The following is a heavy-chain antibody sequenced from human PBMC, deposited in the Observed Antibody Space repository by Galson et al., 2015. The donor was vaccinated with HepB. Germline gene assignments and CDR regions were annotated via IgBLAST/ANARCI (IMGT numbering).Heavy chain of an antibody. J-gene: IGHJ4*02. CDR3: ARNLYDENSHYRPFEY. Sequence: SLRLSCAASGFTFSNYWMSWVRQAPGKGLEWAANIKQDGSEIYYVDSVKGRFTISRDNAKNSLYLHMSSLRAEDTAVYYCARNLYDENSHYRPFEYWGQGTLVTVSS. D-gene: IGHD3-3*01. CDR2: IKQDGSEI. V-gene: IGHV3-7*01. CDR1: GFTFSNYW.